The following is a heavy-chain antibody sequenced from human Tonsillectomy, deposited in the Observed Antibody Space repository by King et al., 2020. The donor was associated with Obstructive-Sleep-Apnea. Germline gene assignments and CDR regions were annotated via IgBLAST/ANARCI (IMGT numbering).Heavy chain of an antibody. CDR3: ARSGTGYYIRWFDP. Sequence: QLQLQESGPGLVKPSETLSLTCTVSGGSISSSSYYWGWIRQPPGKGLGWIGSIYYSGSTYYNPSLKSRVTISVDTSKNQFSLKLSSVTAADTAVYYCARSGTGYYIRWFDPWGQGTLVTVSS. CDR1: GGSISSSSYY. J-gene: IGHJ5*02. V-gene: IGHV4-39*01. D-gene: IGHD3/OR15-3a*01. CDR2: IYYSGST.